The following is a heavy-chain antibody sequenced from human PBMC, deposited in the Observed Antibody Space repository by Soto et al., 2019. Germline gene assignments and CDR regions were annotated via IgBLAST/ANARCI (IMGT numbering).Heavy chain of an antibody. Sequence: TLSLTCTVSGGSISSGGYYWSWIRQHPGKGLEWIGYIYYSGSTYYNPSLKSRVTISVDTSKNQFSLKLSSVTAADTAVYYCARGSAAILRLSSDYYGMDVWGQGTTVTVSS. CDR2: IYYSGST. CDR1: GGSISSGGYY. V-gene: IGHV4-31*03. CDR3: ARGSAAILRLSSDYYGMDV. D-gene: IGHD2-2*02. J-gene: IGHJ6*02.